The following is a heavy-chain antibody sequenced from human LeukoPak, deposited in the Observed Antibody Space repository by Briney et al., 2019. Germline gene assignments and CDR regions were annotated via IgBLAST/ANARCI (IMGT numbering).Heavy chain of an antibody. CDR2: IEHSGST. CDR1: GYSITSGYS. J-gene: IGHJ6*03. Sequence: PSETLSLTCTVSGYSITSGYSWGWIRPSPGKGLDLIGMIEHSGSTDYNPSLLSRVTLALQSSRNQFSLKPTSVTAADTAVYYCARAVGSGSYYYYYMDVWGKGTTVTISS. D-gene: IGHD3-10*01. CDR3: ARAVGSGSYYYYYMDV. V-gene: IGHV4-38-2*02.